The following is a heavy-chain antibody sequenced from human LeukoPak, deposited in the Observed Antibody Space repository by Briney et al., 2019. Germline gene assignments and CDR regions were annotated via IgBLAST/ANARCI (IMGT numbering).Heavy chain of an antibody. J-gene: IGHJ4*02. CDR3: ARVGRAAVGIDY. Sequence: PGGSLRLSCAASGFTFSSYAMSWVRQAPGKGLEWVSAISGSGGSTYYADSVKGRFTISRDNAKNSLYLQMNSLRDEDTAVYYCARVGRAAVGIDYWGQGTLVTVSS. D-gene: IGHD6-13*01. CDR2: ISGSGGST. CDR1: GFTFSSYA. V-gene: IGHV3-23*01.